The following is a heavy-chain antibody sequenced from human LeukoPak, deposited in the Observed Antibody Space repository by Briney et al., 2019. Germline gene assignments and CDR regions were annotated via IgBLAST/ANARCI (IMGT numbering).Heavy chain of an antibody. V-gene: IGHV1-3*01. CDR2: INAGNGNT. Sequence: ASLKLSCKASGYTFTSYAMHWVRQAPGQRLEWMAWINAGNGNTKYSQKFQGRVTITRDTSASTAYMELSSLRSEDTAVYYCARGPKYNWNDGPVDYWGQGALVTVSS. CDR3: ARGPKYNWNDGPVDY. J-gene: IGHJ4*02. CDR1: GYTFTSYA. D-gene: IGHD1-1*01.